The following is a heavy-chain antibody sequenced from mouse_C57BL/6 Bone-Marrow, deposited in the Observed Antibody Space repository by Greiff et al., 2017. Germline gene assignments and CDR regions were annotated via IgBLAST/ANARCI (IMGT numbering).Heavy chain of an antibody. CDR1: GFSFNTYA. CDR3: VTTVVATSDYYAMDY. V-gene: IGHV10-1*01. D-gene: IGHD1-1*01. J-gene: IGHJ4*01. CDR2: IRSKSNNYAT. Sequence: EVQLVESGGGLVQPKGSLKLSCAASGFSFNTYAMNWVRQAPGKGLEWVARIRSKSNNYATYYADSVKDRFTISRDDSESMLYLQMNNLKTEDTAMYYCVTTVVATSDYYAMDYWGQGTSVTVSS.